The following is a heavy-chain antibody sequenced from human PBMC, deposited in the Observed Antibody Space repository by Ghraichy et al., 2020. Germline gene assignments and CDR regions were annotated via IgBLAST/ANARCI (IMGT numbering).Heavy chain of an antibody. V-gene: IGHV2-5*02. D-gene: IGHD2-2*01. CDR3: ASRQGGLIPATWFDP. CDR2: IYWDDDK. Sequence: SGPTLVKPTQTLTLTCTFSGFSLSTSGVGVGWIRQPPGKALEWLALIYWDDDKRYSPSLKSRLTITKDTSKNQVVLTMTNMNPVDTATYYCASRQGGLIPATWFDPWGKGTLVTVSS. CDR1: GFSLSTSGVG. J-gene: IGHJ5*02.